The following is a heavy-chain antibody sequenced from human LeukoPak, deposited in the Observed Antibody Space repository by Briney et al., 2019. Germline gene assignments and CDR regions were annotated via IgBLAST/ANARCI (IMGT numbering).Heavy chain of an antibody. J-gene: IGHJ4*02. V-gene: IGHV4-31*03. D-gene: IGHD1-26*01. CDR1: GGSISSGGYY. CDR2: IYYSGST. Sequence: SQTLSLTCTVSGGSISSGGYYWSWIRQHPGTGLEWIGYIYYSGSTYYNPSLKSRVTISVDTSKNQFSLKLSSVTAADTAVYYCARAWELLRRIDYWGQGTLVTVSS. CDR3: ARAWELLRRIDY.